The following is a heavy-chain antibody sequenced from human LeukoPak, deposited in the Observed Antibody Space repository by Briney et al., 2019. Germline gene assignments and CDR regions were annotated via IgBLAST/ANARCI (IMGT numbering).Heavy chain of an antibody. J-gene: IGHJ6*02. V-gene: IGHV3-30*18. Sequence: GGSLRLPCAASGFTFSSYGMHWVRQAPGKGLEWVAVISYDGSNKYYVDSVKGRFTISRDNSKNTLYLQMNSLRAEDTAVYYCAKDLGYSYGYYGMDVWGQGTTVTVSS. CDR1: GFTFSSYG. CDR2: ISYDGSNK. D-gene: IGHD5-18*01. CDR3: AKDLGYSYGYYGMDV.